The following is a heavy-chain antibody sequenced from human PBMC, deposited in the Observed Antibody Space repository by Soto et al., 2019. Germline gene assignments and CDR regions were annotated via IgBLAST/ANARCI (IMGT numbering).Heavy chain of an antibody. V-gene: IGHV3-23*01. D-gene: IGHD4-4*01. Sequence: PGGSLRLSCAASGFTFSSYAMSWVRQAPGKGLEWVSAISGSGGSTYYADSVKGRFTISRDNSKNTLYLQMNSLRAEDTAVYYCAKDLWLASLHYSNYVGFSYYGMDVWGQGTTVTV. J-gene: IGHJ6*02. CDR1: GFTFSSYA. CDR3: AKDLWLASLHYSNYVGFSYYGMDV. CDR2: ISGSGGST.